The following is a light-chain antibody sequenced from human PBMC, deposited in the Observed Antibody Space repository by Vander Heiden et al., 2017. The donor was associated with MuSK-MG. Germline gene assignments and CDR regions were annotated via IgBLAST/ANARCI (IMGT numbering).Light chain of an antibody. J-gene: IGKJ2*01. CDR3: QQYGSSPGYT. V-gene: IGKV3-20*01. Sequence: MVLTQSPRTLSLSPGERATLSCRASQSVSSSYLAWYQQKHGQAPRLLIYGASSRATGIPDRFSGSGSGTDFTLTISRLEPEDFAVYYCQQYGSSPGYTFGQGTKLEIK. CDR1: QSVSSSY. CDR2: GAS.